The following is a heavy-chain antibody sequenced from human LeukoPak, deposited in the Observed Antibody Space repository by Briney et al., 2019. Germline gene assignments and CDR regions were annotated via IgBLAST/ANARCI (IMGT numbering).Heavy chain of an antibody. D-gene: IGHD6-19*01. CDR1: GFTFDDYA. CDR2: ISWNSGSI. V-gene: IGHV3-9*01. Sequence: GGSLRLSCAASGFTFDDYAMHWVRQAPGKGLEWVSGISWNSGSIGYADSVKGRFTISRDNAKNSLYLQMNSLRAEDTAVYYCARESVAGNAFDIWGQGTMVTVSS. J-gene: IGHJ3*02. CDR3: ARESVAGNAFDI.